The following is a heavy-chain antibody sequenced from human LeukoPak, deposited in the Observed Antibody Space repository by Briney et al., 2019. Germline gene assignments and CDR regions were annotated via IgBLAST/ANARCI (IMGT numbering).Heavy chain of an antibody. J-gene: IGHJ4*02. CDR2: INHSGST. D-gene: IGHD3-22*01. Sequence: SETLSLTCAVYGGSFSGYYWSWIRQPPGKGLEWIGEINHSGSTNYNPSLKSRVTISVDTSKNQFSLKLSSVTAADTAVYYCARGWYYYDSSGIYDYWGQGTLVTVSS. CDR3: ARGWYYYDSSGIYDY. V-gene: IGHV4-34*01. CDR1: GGSFSGYY.